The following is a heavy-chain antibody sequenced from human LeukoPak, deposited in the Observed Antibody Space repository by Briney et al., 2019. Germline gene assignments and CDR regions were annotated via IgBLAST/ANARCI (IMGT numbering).Heavy chain of an antibody. CDR3: AKDRSTAGEY. Sequence: PGGSLRLSCAASGFTFSNYVMSWVRQAPGKGLEWVSTIASTGSSTYFADSVMGRFTISRDNSKSTLYLQMNRLRAEDTAVYYCAKDRSTAGEYWGQGTLVTVSS. J-gene: IGHJ4*02. CDR2: IASTGSST. CDR1: GFTFSNYV. V-gene: IGHV3-23*01. D-gene: IGHD6-13*01.